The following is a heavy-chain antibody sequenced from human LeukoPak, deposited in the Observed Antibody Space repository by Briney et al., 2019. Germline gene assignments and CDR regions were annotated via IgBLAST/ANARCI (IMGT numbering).Heavy chain of an antibody. D-gene: IGHD3-3*01. CDR3: AKEGLELEFDC. CDR1: GFTFNTYA. V-gene: IGHV3-23*01. CDR2: ISGSGAST. Sequence: GGSLRLSCAASGFTFNTYAMSWVRQAPGKWLEWVSTISGSGASTYVADSVKGRFTVSRDNSENTLFLQMNSLTGEDTAVYYCAKEGLELEFDCWGQGTLVTVSS. J-gene: IGHJ4*02.